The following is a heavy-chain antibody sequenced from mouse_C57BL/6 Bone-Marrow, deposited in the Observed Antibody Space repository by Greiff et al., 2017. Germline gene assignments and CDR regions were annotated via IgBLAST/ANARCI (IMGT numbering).Heavy chain of an antibody. CDR2: IYPRSGNT. CDR3: ARETTVVPHWYFDV. Sequence: VQLQESGAELARPGASVKLSCKASGYTFTSYGISWVKQRTGQGLEWIGEIYPRSGNTYYNEKFKGKATLTADKSSSTAYMELRSLTSEDSAVYFCARETTVVPHWYFDVWGTGTTVTVSS. J-gene: IGHJ1*03. V-gene: IGHV1-81*01. D-gene: IGHD1-1*01. CDR1: GYTFTSYG.